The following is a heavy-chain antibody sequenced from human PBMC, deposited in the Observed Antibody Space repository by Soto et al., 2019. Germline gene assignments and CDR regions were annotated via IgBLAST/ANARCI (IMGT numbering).Heavy chain of an antibody. V-gene: IGHV4-34*01. CDR1: GGSFSGYY. J-gene: IGHJ6*02. CDR2: INHSGST. CDR3: ARGAGRGAARLYYYYGMDV. D-gene: IGHD6-6*01. Sequence: TSETLSLTCAVYGGSFSGYYWSWIRQPPGEGLEWIGEINHSGSTNYNPSLKSRVTISVDTSKNQFSLKLSSVTAADTAVYYCARGAGRGAARLYYYYGMDVWGQGTTVTVSS.